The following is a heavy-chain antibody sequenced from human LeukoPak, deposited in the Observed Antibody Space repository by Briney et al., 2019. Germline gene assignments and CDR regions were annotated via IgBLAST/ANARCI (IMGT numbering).Heavy chain of an antibody. CDR1: GGSFSGYY. CDR2: INHSRST. J-gene: IGHJ4*02. D-gene: IGHD2-2*01. V-gene: IGHV4-34*01. CDR3: ARTVGLGYCSSTSCGHHDY. Sequence: PSETLSLTCAVYGGSFSGYYWSWIRQPPGKALEWIGEINHSRSTNYNPSLKSRVNISVDTSKNQFSLKLSSVTAADTAVYYCARTVGLGYCSSTSCGHHDYWGQGTLVTVSS.